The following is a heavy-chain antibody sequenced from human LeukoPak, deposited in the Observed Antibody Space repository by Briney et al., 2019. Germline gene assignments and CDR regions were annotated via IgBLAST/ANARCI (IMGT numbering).Heavy chain of an antibody. V-gene: IGHV3-21*01. Sequence: PGGSLRLSCAASGFTFSTYDMNWVRQAPGKGLEWVSSISGSSSYIYYADSVKGRFSISRDNAKNSLYLQMDSLRAEDTAVYYCARDLLGWELHYFDYWGQGTLVTVSS. CDR2: ISGSSSYI. CDR3: ARDLLGWELHYFDY. CDR1: GFTFSTYD. D-gene: IGHD1-26*01. J-gene: IGHJ4*02.